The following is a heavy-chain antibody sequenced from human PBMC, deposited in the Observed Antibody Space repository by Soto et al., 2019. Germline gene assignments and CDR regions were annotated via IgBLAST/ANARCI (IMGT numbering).Heavy chain of an antibody. J-gene: IGHJ6*02. Sequence: QVQLVQSGAEVKKPGSSVKVSRKASGGTFSSYAISWVRQAPGQGLEWMGGIIPIFGTANYAQKFQGRVTITADESTSTAYMELSSLRSEDTAVYYCARGPSPHCSSTSCYYYYGMGVWGQGTTVTVSS. CDR1: GGTFSSYA. V-gene: IGHV1-69*01. D-gene: IGHD2-2*01. CDR3: ARGPSPHCSSTSCYYYYGMGV. CDR2: IIPIFGTA.